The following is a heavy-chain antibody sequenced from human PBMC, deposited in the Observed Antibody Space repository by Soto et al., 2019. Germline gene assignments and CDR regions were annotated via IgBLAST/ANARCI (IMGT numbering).Heavy chain of an antibody. CDR2: IYPADSET. CDR3: SRQVTTGPRVDYYFYYMDV. CDR1: GFSFTSYW. D-gene: IGHD1-1*01. J-gene: IGHJ6*03. V-gene: IGHV5-51*01. Sequence: PGESLKISCKGSGFSFTSYWIGWVRQMPGKGLEWMGIIYPADSETRYSPSFQGQVTISADKSISTAYLKWSSLKASDTAMYFCSRQVTTGPRVDYYFYYMDVWGKGTTVTVSS.